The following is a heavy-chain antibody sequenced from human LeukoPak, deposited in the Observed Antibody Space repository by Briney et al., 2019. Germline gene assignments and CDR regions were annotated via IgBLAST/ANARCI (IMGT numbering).Heavy chain of an antibody. CDR2: RSKANSYAT. D-gene: IGHD6-19*01. V-gene: IGHV3-73*01. J-gene: IGHJ3*02. Sequence: RSKANSYATAYAASVKGRFTISRDDSKNTAYLQMNSLKTEDTAVYYCTRHRAVAGTLAFDIWGQGTMVTVSS. CDR3: TRHRAVAGTLAFDI.